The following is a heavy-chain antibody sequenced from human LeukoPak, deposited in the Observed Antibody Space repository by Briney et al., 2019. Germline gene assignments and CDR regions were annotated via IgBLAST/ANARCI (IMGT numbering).Heavy chain of an antibody. Sequence: SETLSLTCSVSGGSISSSDYYWGWIRQPPGQGLDWIGTIFYDGATKSNPSLSSRVTMSIDTSKNQFSLRLRSVTAADTAVYYCAREARFALPVVGSGDYWGQGTLVTVSS. CDR3: AREARFALPVVGSGDY. D-gene: IGHD6-19*01. CDR1: GGSISSSDYY. V-gene: IGHV4-39*07. CDR2: IFYDGAT. J-gene: IGHJ4*02.